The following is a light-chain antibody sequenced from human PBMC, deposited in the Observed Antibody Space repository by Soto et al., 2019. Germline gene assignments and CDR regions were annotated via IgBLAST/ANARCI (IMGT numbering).Light chain of an antibody. CDR1: SADIGAFNY. Sequence: QSALTQPASVSGSPGQSITISCAGTSADIGAFNYVSWYQHHPGKAPKLLIYDVSDRPSGVSTRFSASKSANTASLTISGLQAADEADYYCSLYSTSSALVFGGGTKLTVL. J-gene: IGLJ2*01. CDR2: DVS. CDR3: SLYSTSSALV. V-gene: IGLV2-14*03.